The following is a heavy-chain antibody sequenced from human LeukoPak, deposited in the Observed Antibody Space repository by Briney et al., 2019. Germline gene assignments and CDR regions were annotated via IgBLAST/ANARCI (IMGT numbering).Heavy chain of an antibody. CDR2: ISASGGST. J-gene: IGHJ4*02. Sequence: GGSLRLSCAASGFTFSSYAMSWVRQAPGKGLEWVSSISASGGSTYYAESVKGRFTISRDNSKNTLFLQMNSLRAEATAVYYCAKDGIGRAGTTDYWGQGTLVTVSS. D-gene: IGHD1-7*01. CDR3: AKDGIGRAGTTDY. V-gene: IGHV3-23*01. CDR1: GFTFSSYA.